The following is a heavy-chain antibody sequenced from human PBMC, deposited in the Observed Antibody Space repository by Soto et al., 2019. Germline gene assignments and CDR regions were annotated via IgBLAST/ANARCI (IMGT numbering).Heavy chain of an antibody. CDR2: IYHSGST. D-gene: IGHD3-22*01. J-gene: IGHJ6*02. CDR3: ARSPDSSGYYPRWYYYGMDV. CDR1: GGSISSSNW. V-gene: IGHV4-4*02. Sequence: QVQLQESGPGLVKPSWTLSLTCAVSGGSISSSNWWSWVRQPPGKGLEWIGEIYHSGSTNYNPSLKSRVTISVDKSKNQFSLKLSSVTAADTAVYYCARSPDSSGYYPRWYYYGMDVWGQGTTVTVSS.